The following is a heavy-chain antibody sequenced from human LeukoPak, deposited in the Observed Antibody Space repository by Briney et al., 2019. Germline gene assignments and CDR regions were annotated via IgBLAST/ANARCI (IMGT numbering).Heavy chain of an antibody. D-gene: IGHD3-16*01. J-gene: IGHJ6*02. CDR3: ARIGGNYKYGMDV. CDR1: GGSVSSGSYY. V-gene: IGHV4-61*01. Sequence: SETLSLTCTVSGGSVSSGSYYWSWIRQLPGKGLEWIGYIYYSGTSKYKASLTSRVTISVDTSKNQFSLKLNSVTAADTAVYYCARIGGNYKYGMDVWGQGTTVTVSS. CDR2: IYYSGTS.